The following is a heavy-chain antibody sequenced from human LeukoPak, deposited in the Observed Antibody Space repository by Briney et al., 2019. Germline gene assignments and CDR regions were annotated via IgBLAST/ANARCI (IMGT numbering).Heavy chain of an antibody. Sequence: PGGSLRLSCAASGFTFSSYWMSWVRQAPGKGLEWVANIKQDGSEKYYVDSVKGRFTISRDNAKNSLYLQMNSLRAEDTAVYYCAKPGSSGWYRAFDIWGQGTMVTVSS. V-gene: IGHV3-7*03. D-gene: IGHD6-19*01. CDR1: GFTFSSYW. CDR2: IKQDGSEK. J-gene: IGHJ3*02. CDR3: AKPGSSGWYRAFDI.